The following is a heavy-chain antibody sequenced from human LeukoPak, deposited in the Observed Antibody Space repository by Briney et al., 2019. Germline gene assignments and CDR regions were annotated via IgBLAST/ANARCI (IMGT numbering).Heavy chain of an antibody. V-gene: IGHV1-18*01. J-gene: IGHJ5*02. CDR3: ARAGETIFGAPNWFDP. CDR2: ISAYNGNT. CDR1: GYTFTSYG. Sequence: ASVKVSCKASGYTFTSYGISWVRQALGQGLEWMGWISAYNGNTNYAQKLQGRVTMTTDTSTSTAYMELRSLRSDDTAVYYCARAGETIFGAPNWFDPWGQGTLVTVSS. D-gene: IGHD3-3*01.